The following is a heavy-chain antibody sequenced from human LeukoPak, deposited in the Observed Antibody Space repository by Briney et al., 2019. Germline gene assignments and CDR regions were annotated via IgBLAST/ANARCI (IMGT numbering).Heavy chain of an antibody. D-gene: IGHD1-26*01. Sequence: PGGSLRLSCAASGFTFTTSVMNWVRQAPGKGPEWVSSISFSGGSLYYADSVKGRFTISRDNSKNILYLQMNRLRADDTAVYYCPVGRFFDSWGQGTLVTVSS. CDR3: PVGRFFDS. CDR2: ISFSGGSL. J-gene: IGHJ4*02. V-gene: IGHV3-23*01. CDR1: GFTFTTSV.